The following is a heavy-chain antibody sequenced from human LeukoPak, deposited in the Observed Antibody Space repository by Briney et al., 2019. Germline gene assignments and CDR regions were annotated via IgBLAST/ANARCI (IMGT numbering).Heavy chain of an antibody. CDR2: IKQDGSEK. V-gene: IGHV3-7*01. D-gene: IGHD3-16*01. Sequence: GGSLRLSCAASGFTFSSHWMSWVRQAPGKGLEWVANIKQDGSEKYYVDSVKGRFTISRDNAKNSLYLQMNSLRAEDTAVYYCASSLGPLTEYWGQGTLVTVSS. CDR3: ASSLGPLTEY. J-gene: IGHJ4*02. CDR1: GFTFSSHW.